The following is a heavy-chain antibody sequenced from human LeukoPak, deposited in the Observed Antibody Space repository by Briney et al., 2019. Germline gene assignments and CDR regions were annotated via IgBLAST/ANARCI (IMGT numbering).Heavy chain of an antibody. Sequence: GRSLRLSCAASGFTSTNYWMPWVRQDPEKGLVWVSRINIDGSSISYVDSVKGRFTISRDNAKNTLYLQMNSLRAEDTAVYYCARDRYDIVTGYNPLGAFDLWGQGTMVTVSS. CDR2: INIDGSSI. D-gene: IGHD3-9*01. CDR3: ARDRYDIVTGYNPLGAFDL. V-gene: IGHV3-74*01. J-gene: IGHJ3*01. CDR1: GFTSTNYW.